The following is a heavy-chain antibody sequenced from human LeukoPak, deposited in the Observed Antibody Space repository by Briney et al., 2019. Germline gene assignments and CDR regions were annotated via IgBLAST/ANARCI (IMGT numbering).Heavy chain of an antibody. V-gene: IGHV1-8*01. CDR1: GYTFTSYD. CDR3: ATIRGYSYGFDY. D-gene: IGHD5-18*01. Sequence: ASVKVSCKASGYTFTSYDINWVRQATGQGLEWMGWMNPNSGNTGYAQKFQGRVTMTRNTSISTAYMELSSLRSEDTAVYYSATIRGYSYGFDYWGQGTLVTVSS. J-gene: IGHJ4*02. CDR2: MNPNSGNT.